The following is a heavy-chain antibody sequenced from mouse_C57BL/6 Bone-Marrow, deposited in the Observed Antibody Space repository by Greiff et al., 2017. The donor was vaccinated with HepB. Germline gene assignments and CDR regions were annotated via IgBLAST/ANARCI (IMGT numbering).Heavy chain of an antibody. J-gene: IGHJ1*03. Sequence: VKLMESGPGLVKPSQSLFLTCSITGFPITSGYYWIWIRQSPGKPLEWMGYITHSGETFYNPSLQSPISITRETSKNQFFLQLNSVTTEDTAMYYCAGDLHYYGSSPWWYFDVWGTGTTVTVSS. D-gene: IGHD1-1*01. CDR2: ITHSGET. V-gene: IGHV12-3*01. CDR3: AGDLHYYGSSPWWYFDV. CDR1: GFPITSGYY.